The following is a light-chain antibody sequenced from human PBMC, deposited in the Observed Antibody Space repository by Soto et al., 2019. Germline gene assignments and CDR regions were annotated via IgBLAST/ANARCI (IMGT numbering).Light chain of an antibody. CDR2: LGS. CDR1: QSLLHSNGYNY. J-gene: IGKJ1*01. V-gene: IGKV2-28*01. CDR3: MQALQTQWT. Sequence: DIVMTQSPLSLPVTPGEPASISCRSSQSLLHSNGYNYLDWYLQKPGQSPQLLIYLGSNRASGVPDRFSGSGSGTDCPLKISRVEAEDVGVYYCMQALQTQWTFGQGTKV.